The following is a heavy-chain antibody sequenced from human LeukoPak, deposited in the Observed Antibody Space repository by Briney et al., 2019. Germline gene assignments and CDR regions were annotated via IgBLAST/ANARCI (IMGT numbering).Heavy chain of an antibody. D-gene: IGHD6-19*01. CDR1: GXTFDDYA. V-gene: IGHV3-9*01. J-gene: IGHJ3*02. CDR2: ISWNSGSI. Sequence: SGXTFDDYAMHWVRQAPGKGLEGVSGISWNSGSIVYADSVKGRFTISRDNAKTSLYLQMNSLRAEDTALYYCAKSNSPGIAVAGTFDIWGQGTMVTVSS. CDR3: AKSNSPGIAVAGTFDI.